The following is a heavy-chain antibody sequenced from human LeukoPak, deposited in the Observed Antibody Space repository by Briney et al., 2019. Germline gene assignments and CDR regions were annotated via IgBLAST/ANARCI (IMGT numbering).Heavy chain of an antibody. D-gene: IGHD3-22*01. CDR2: IWHGGSSQ. J-gene: IGHJ3*02. CDR1: GFTFSSHG. Sequence: GGSLRLSCAASGFTFSSHGMHWVRQAPGKGLEWVAVIWHGGSSQDYADSVKGRFIVSRDNSKNTMDLQMNSLRAEDTAVYYCARERSDGSGFQDAFDIWGQGTMVTVSS. CDR3: ARERSDGSGFQDAFDI. V-gene: IGHV3-33*08.